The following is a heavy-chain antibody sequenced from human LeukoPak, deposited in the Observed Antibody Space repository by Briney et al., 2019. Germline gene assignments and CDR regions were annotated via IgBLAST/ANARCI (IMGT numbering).Heavy chain of an antibody. V-gene: IGHV4-59*01. D-gene: IGHD3-22*01. CDR1: GGPLSSYY. J-gene: IGHJ5*02. CDR2: IHYSGTT. CDR3: ARAGYYYDACGPFDP. Sequence: SETLSLTCTVSGGPLSSYYWNWIRQPPGKKLEWIGYIHYSGTTNYNPSLKSRVTISQDMSKNQFSLKLSSVTAADTALYYCARAGYYYDACGPFDPWGQGILVTVSS.